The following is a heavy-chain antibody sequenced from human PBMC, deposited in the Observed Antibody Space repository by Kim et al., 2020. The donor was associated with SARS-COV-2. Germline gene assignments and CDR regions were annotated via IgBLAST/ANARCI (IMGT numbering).Heavy chain of an antibody. CDR3: ASQRGLYYYGMDV. D-gene: IGHD3-16*01. CDR2: INPNSGGT. V-gene: IGHV1-2*02. CDR1: GYTFTGYY. J-gene: IGHJ6*02. Sequence: ASVKVSCKASGYTFTGYYMHWVRQAPGQGLEWMGWINPNSGGTNYAQKFQDRVTMTRDTSISTAYMELSRLRSDDTAVYYCASQRGLYYYGMDVWGQGTTVTVSS.